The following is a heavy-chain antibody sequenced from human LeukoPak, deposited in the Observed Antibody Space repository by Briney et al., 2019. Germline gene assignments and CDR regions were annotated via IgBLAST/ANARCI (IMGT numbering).Heavy chain of an antibody. CDR3: ARVGFRQYDPYYYYYMDV. J-gene: IGHJ6*03. Sequence: ASVKVSCKASGGTFSSYAISWVRQAPGQGLEWMGGIIPIFGTANYAQKFQGRVTITADESTSTAYMELSSLRSEDMAVYYCARVGFRQYDPYYYYYMDVWGKGTTVTISS. D-gene: IGHD3-3*01. V-gene: IGHV1-69*13. CDR1: GGTFSSYA. CDR2: IIPIFGTA.